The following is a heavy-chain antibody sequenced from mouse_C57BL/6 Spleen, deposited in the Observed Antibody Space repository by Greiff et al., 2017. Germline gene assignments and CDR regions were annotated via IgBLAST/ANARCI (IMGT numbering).Heavy chain of an antibody. V-gene: IGHV6-6*01. CDR1: GFTFSDAW. J-gene: IGHJ4*01. CDR2: IRNKANNHAT. CDR3: TALLTGHYYAMDY. D-gene: IGHD4-1*01. Sequence: EVKLMESGGGLVQPGGSMKLSCAASGFTFSDAWMDWVRQSPEKGLEWVAEIRNKANNHATYYAESVKGRFTISRDDSKSSVYLQMYSLRAEDTGIYSCTALLTGHYYAMDYWGQGTSVTVSS.